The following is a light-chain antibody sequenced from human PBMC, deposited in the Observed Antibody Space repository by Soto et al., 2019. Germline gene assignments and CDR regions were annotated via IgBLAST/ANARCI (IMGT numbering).Light chain of an antibody. J-gene: IGLJ2*01. V-gene: IGLV1-40*01. CDR3: QSYDAGLSGVV. CDR2: GHS. Sequence: QAVVTQPPSVSGAPGQRVTISCTGSSSNIGSDYGVHWYQQLPGSAPKLLIYGHSYRPSGVPDRFSGSKSGTSASLAITGLQAEDEAAYYCQSYDAGLSGVVFGGGTKVTVL. CDR1: SSNIGSDYG.